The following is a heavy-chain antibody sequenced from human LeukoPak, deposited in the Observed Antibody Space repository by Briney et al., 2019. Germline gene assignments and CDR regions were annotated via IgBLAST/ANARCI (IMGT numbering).Heavy chain of an antibody. J-gene: IGHJ4*02. CDR3: ASSYSGSTLSGYYFDY. Sequence: ASVKVSCKASGYTFTSYGISWVRQAPGQGLEWMGWISAYNGNTNYAQKLQGRVTMTTDTSTSTAYMELRSLRSEDTAVYYCASSYSGSTLSGYYFDYWGQGTLVTVSS. CDR1: GYTFTSYG. V-gene: IGHV1-18*01. CDR2: ISAYNGNT. D-gene: IGHD1-26*01.